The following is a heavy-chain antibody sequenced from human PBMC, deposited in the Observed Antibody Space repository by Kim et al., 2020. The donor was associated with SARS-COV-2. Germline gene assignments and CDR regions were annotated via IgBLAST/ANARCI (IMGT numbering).Heavy chain of an antibody. CDR3: AREDYDFWTGYYQGNIDH. CDR1: GYKFTRYY. V-gene: IGHV1-2*06. D-gene: IGHD3-3*01. CDR2: INPNSGGT. Sequence: ASVKVSCKASGYKFTRYYLHWVRQAPGQGLEWMGRINPNSGGTNLAQRFQGSVTITRDTSISTVYMELSSLMSEDTAVYYCAREDYDFWTGYYQGNIDHWGQGTMVTVSS. J-gene: IGHJ1*01.